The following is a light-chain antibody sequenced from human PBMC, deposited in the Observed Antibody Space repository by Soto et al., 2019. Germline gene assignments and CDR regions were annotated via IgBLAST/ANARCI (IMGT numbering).Light chain of an antibody. CDR2: GAS. V-gene: IGKV3-20*01. Sequence: EKVLTQSPGTLSLSPGERGTLSCRASQSVDSNLAWYQQKPGQAPRLLIYGASSRAICIPDRFSGSVSGSDFILTINRLEPEDFAVYYCQQYGSSHTFGQGTRLEIK. CDR1: QSVDSN. J-gene: IGKJ5*01. CDR3: QQYGSSHT.